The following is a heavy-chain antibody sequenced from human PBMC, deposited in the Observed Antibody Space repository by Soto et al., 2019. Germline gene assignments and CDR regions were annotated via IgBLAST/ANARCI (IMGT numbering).Heavy chain of an antibody. CDR1: EFTFSHYA. CDR2: ISASGDST. J-gene: IGHJ4*02. Sequence: EVQLLESGGGLVQPGGSLRLSCAASEFTFSHYAMTWVRQAPGKGLEWVSTISASGDSTHYADSVKGRFTISRDNSENTLFLQMNTLRAEDTAVYFCAKDRAVERHCDSTSYYFVTTDFDYWGQGTLVTVSS. CDR3: AKDRAVERHCDSTSYYFVTTDFDY. V-gene: IGHV3-23*01. D-gene: IGHD2-2*01.